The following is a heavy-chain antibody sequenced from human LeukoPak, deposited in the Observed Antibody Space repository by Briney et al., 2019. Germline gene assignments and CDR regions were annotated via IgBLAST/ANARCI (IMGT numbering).Heavy chain of an antibody. CDR2: IIPIFGAA. J-gene: IGHJ4*02. V-gene: IGHV1-69*05. Sequence: ASVKVSCKASGGTFSSYAISWVRQAPGQGLEWMGGIIPIFGAANYAQKFQGRVTMTRDTSTSTVYMELSSLRSEDTAVYYCARGRGDYVPRTFDYWGQGTLVTVSS. D-gene: IGHD4-17*01. CDR1: GGTFSSYA. CDR3: ARGRGDYVPRTFDY.